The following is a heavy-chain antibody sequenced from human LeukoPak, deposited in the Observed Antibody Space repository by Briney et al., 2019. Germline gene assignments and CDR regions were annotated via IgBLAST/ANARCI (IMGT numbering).Heavy chain of an antibody. D-gene: IGHD4-17*01. V-gene: IGHV3-30-3*01. CDR1: GFTFSSYA. CDR2: ISYDGSNK. J-gene: IGHJ4*02. Sequence: QSGGSLRLSCVVSGFTFSSYAMHWVRQAPGKGLEWVAVISYDGSNKYYADSVKGRFTISRDNSKNTLYLQMNSLRAEDTAVYYCARDEAYGFEVGYFDYWGQGTLVTVSS. CDR3: ARDEAYGFEVGYFDY.